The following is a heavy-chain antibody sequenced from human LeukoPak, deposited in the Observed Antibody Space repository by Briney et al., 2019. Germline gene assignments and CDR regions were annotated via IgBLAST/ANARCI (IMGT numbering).Heavy chain of an antibody. V-gene: IGHV1-18*01. CDR1: GYTFNTYG. J-gene: IGHJ5*02. D-gene: IGHD2-15*01. CDR2: ISGYNGKT. Sequence: ASVKVSCKASGYTFNTYGITWVRQAPGQGLEWMGWISGYNGKTKYAQKFQDRVTMTTDTSTTTAYMELRSLTSDDTAVYYCARAGVVVDNWFDPWGQGTLVTVSS. CDR3: ARAGVVVDNWFDP.